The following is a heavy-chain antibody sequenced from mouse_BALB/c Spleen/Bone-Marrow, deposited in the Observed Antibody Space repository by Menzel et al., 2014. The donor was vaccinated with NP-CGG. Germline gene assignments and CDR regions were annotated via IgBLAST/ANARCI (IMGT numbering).Heavy chain of an antibody. CDR3: TREGTYDGCSGHLDY. CDR2: INPRNTYS. J-gene: IGHJ2*01. D-gene: IGHD2-3*01. Sequence: VQLQQSGAELARPGASVKMSCKASGYSFTSYTMHWVKQRPGQGLEWIAYINPRNTYSDYNQKFKDRATVTADKSSSTAYMQLSSLTSEDSAVYDCTREGTYDGCSGHLDYWGQGTALTGSS. CDR1: GYSFTSYT. V-gene: IGHV1-4*01.